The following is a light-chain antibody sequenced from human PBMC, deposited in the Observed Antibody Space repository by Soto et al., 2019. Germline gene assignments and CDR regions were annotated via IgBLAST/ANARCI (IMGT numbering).Light chain of an antibody. CDR3: SSYTSSSTLEGVV. Sequence: QSALTQPASVSGSPGQSITISCTGTSSDVGGYNYVSWYQQYPGKAPKLMIYEVSNRPSGVSNRFSGSKSGNTASLTISGLQAEDEADYFCSSYTSSSTLEGVVFVGGTKVTVL. CDR2: EVS. J-gene: IGLJ2*01. CDR1: SSDVGGYNY. V-gene: IGLV2-14*01.